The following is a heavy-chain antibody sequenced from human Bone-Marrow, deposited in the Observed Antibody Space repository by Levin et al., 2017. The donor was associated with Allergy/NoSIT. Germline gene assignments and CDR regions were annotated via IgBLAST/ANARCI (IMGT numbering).Heavy chain of an antibody. Sequence: GESLKISCAASGFNFSTYNMNWVRQTPGKGLEWVSSITRRSDYMYYADSVKGRFIISRDNAKNSLFMQMNSLRGDETAVYYCAKDRTYGILWYYGMDVWGQGTTVTVSS. CDR1: GFNFSTYN. J-gene: IGHJ6*02. CDR3: AKDRTYGILWYYGMDV. CDR2: ITRRSDYM. D-gene: IGHD2-15*01. V-gene: IGHV3-21*01.